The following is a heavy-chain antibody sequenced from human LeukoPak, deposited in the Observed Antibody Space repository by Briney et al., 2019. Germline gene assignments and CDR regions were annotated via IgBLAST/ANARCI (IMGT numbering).Heavy chain of an antibody. CDR1: GGSISSGDYY. D-gene: IGHD2-2*03. Sequence: SQTLSLTCTVSGGSISSGDYYWSWIRQPPGKGLEWIGYICFSGSTFYNPSLKSRVTISADTSRNQFSLRLSSVTAADTAVYYCARVGYCSSPSCYYYYSYMDVWGTGTTVTVSS. CDR2: ICFSGST. V-gene: IGHV4-30-4*08. CDR3: ARVGYCSSPSCYYYYSYMDV. J-gene: IGHJ6*03.